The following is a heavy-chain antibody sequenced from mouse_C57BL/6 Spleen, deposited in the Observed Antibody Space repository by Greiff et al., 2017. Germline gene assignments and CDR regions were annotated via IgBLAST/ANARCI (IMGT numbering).Heavy chain of an antibody. CDR1: GYTFTGYW. D-gene: IGHD2-3*01. CDR3: ARGLYDGYYVGYAMDY. V-gene: IGHV1-9*01. CDR2: ILPGSGST. J-gene: IGHJ4*01. Sequence: VQLQQSGAELMKPGASVKLSCKATGYTFTGYWIEWVKQRPGHGLEWIGEILPGSGSTNYNEKLKGKATFTADTSSNTAYMQLSSLTTEDSAIYYCARGLYDGYYVGYAMDYWGQGTSVTVSS.